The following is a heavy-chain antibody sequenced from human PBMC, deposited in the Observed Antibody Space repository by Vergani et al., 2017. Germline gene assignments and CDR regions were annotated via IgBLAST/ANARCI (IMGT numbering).Heavy chain of an antibody. CDR3: ARGPGYDSIVDI. CDR2: VIPILGIV. CDR1: VGTFSRYT. D-gene: IGHD3-22*01. J-gene: IGHJ3*02. Sequence: QVQLVQSGAEVKKPGSSVKVPCKASVGTFSRYTISWVRHAPVQGLEWMGRVIPILGIVNYAQKFQGRVTITADKSTSTAYMEVSSLRSEDTAVYYCARGPGYDSIVDIWGKGTMVTVSS. V-gene: IGHV1-69*02.